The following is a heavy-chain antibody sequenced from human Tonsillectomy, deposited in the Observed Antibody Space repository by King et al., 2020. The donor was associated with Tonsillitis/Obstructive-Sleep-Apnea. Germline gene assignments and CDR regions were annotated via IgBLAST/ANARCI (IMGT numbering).Heavy chain of an antibody. CDR3: ARHRDIVLAPPLYYYYYYMDV. Sequence: VQLQESGPGLVKPSETLSLTCTVSGGSISSYYWSWIRQPPGKGLEWIGYIYYSGSTNYNPSLKSRVTISVDTSKNQFSLKLSSVTAADTAVYYCARHRDIVLAPPLYYYYYYMDVWGKGTTVTVSS. V-gene: IGHV4-59*08. CDR1: GGSISSYY. J-gene: IGHJ6*03. D-gene: IGHD2-8*01. CDR2: IYYSGST.